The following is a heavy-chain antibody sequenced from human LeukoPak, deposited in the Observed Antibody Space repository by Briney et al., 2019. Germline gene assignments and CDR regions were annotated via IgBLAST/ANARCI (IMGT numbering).Heavy chain of an antibody. J-gene: IGHJ4*02. V-gene: IGHV3-23*01. CDR2: ISGSGGST. Sequence: TGGSLRLSCAASGFTFSSYAMSWVRQAPGKGLEWVSAISGSGGSTYYADSVKGRFTISRDNSKNTLYLQMNSLRAEDTAVYYCAKTPTIWFGELKDFDYWGQGTLVTVSS. CDR3: AKTPTIWFGELKDFDY. D-gene: IGHD3-10*01. CDR1: GFTFSSYA.